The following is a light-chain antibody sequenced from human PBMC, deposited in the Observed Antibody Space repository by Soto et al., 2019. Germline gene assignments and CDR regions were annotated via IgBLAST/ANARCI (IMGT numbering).Light chain of an antibody. V-gene: IGLV4-60*03. CDR2: LEGSGSY. Sequence: QLVLTQSSSASASLGSSVKLTCTLSSGHSSYIIAWHQQQPGKAPRYLMKLEGSGSYNTGSGVPDRFSGSSSGADRYLTISNLQSEDEADYYCETWDSNSVVFGGGTQLTVL. CDR1: SGHSSYI. J-gene: IGLJ2*01. CDR3: ETWDSNSVV.